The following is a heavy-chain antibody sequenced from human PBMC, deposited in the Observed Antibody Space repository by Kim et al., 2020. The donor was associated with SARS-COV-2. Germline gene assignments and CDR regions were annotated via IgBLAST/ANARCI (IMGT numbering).Heavy chain of an antibody. CDR1: GFTFSSYA. V-gene: IGHV3-23*01. J-gene: IGHJ6*03. CDR2: ISGSGGST. D-gene: IGHD3-3*01. Sequence: GGSLRLSCAASGFTFSSYAMSWVRQAPGKGLEWVSAISGSGGSTYYADSVKGRFTISRDNSKNTLYLQMNSLRAEDTAVYYCAKENLPGNIPYDSGYMDVWGKGTTVTVSS. CDR3: AKENLPGNIPYDSGYMDV.